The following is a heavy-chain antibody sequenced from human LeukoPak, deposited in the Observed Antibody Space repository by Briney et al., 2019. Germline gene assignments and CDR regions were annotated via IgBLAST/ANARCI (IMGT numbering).Heavy chain of an antibody. CDR1: GGSISSGGYY. CDR3: ARVEAMAHFDY. CDR2: IYHSGST. D-gene: IGHD5-18*01. V-gene: IGHV4-30-2*01. J-gene: IGHJ4*02. Sequence: PSETLSLTCTVSGGSISSGGYYWSWIRQPPGKGLEWIGYIYHSGSTYYTPSLKSRVTISVDRSKNQFSLKLSSVTAADTAVYYCARVEAMAHFDYWGQGTLVTVSS.